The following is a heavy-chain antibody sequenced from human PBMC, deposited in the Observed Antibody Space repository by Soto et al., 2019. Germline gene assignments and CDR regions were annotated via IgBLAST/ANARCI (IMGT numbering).Heavy chain of an antibody. CDR3: ARGGVQDAFDI. V-gene: IGHV3-53*02. J-gene: IGHJ3*02. D-gene: IGHD1-26*01. Sequence: EVQLVETGGGVIQPGGSLRLSCAASGFVVDRTYMTWVRQAPGKGLGWVSVIYSGGGTYYADSVEGRFTISRDTSKNTLHLQMNDLRAEDTALYYCARGGVQDAFDIWGQGTMVTVSS. CDR2: IYSGGGT. CDR1: GFVVDRTY.